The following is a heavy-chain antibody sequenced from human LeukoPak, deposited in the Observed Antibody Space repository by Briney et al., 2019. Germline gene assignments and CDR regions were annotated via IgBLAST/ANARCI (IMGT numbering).Heavy chain of an antibody. CDR1: GVSISSYY. V-gene: IGHV4-4*07. J-gene: IGHJ6*03. Sequence: PSETLSLTCTVSGVSISSYYWSWIRQPAGKGLEWIGRIYTSGSTNYNPSLKSRVTMSVDTSKNQFSLKLRSVTAADTAVYYCARELSGKNGSGSHYYYYYMDVWGKGTTVTISS. CDR2: IYTSGST. D-gene: IGHD3-10*01. CDR3: ARELSGKNGSGSHYYYYYMDV.